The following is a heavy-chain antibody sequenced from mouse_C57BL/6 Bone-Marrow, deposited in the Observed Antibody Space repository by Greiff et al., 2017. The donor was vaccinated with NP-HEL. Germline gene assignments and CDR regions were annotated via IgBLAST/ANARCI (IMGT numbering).Heavy chain of an antibody. Sequence: EVKLVESGGGLVKPGGSLKLSCAASGFTFSSDAMSWVRQTPEKRLEWVATISDGGSYTYYPDNVKGRFTSSRDNAKNNLYLQMSHLKSEDTAMYYCAREGDYDYAAWFAYWGQGTLVTVSA. CDR1: GFTFSSDA. CDR3: AREGDYDYAAWFAY. D-gene: IGHD2-4*01. CDR2: ISDGGSYT. J-gene: IGHJ3*01. V-gene: IGHV5-4*01.